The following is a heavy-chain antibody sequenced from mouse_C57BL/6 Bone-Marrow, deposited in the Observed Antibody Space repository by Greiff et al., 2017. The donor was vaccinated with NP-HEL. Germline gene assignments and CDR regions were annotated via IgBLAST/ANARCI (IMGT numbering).Heavy chain of an antibody. V-gene: IGHV14-4*01. CDR3: TTEGYAAWFAY. Sequence: EVQLVESGAELVRPGASVKLSCTASGFNIKDDYMHWVKQRPEQGLEWIGWIDPENGDTEYASKFQGKATITADTSSNTAYLQLSSLTSEDTAVYYCTTEGYAAWFAYWGQGTLVTVSA. CDR2: IDPENGDT. J-gene: IGHJ3*01. D-gene: IGHD2-2*01. CDR1: GFNIKDDY.